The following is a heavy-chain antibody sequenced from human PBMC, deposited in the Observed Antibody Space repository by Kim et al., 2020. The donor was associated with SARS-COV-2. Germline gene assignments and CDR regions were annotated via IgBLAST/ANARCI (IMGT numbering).Heavy chain of an antibody. CDR1: GGSISSGGYY. J-gene: IGHJ4*02. Sequence: SETLSLTCTVSGGSISSGGYYWSWIRQHPGKGLEWIGYIYYSGSTYYNPSLKSRVTISVDTSKNQFSLKLSSVTAADTAVYYCARPPRRIITIFGVVTHFDYWVQGTLVTVSS. D-gene: IGHD3-3*01. CDR3: ARPPRRIITIFGVVTHFDY. CDR2: IYYSGST. V-gene: IGHV4-31*03.